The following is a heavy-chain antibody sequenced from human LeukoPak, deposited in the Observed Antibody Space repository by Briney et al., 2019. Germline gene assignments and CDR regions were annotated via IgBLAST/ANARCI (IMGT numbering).Heavy chain of an antibody. Sequence: SETLSLTCTVSGGSISSYYWSWIRQPPGKGLEWIGYIYYSGSTNYNPSLKSRVTISVDTSKNQFSLKLSSVTAADTAVYYCARSWGYGDYVRAFDTWGQGTMVTVSS. D-gene: IGHD4-17*01. J-gene: IGHJ3*02. CDR3: ARSWGYGDYVRAFDT. CDR2: IYYSGST. V-gene: IGHV4-59*01. CDR1: GGSISSYY.